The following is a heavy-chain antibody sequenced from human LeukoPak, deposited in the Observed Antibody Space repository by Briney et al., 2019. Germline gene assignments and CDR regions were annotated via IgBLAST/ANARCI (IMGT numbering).Heavy chain of an antibody. D-gene: IGHD1-26*01. Sequence: ASENLFLTSPFSPSSLSSFFSAWFRQPAGKGLEWIGRIDASGITKYNPSLKSRVTMSVDTSKNQFSLKLSSVTAADTAVYYCARGVTVGVSGGGYWGQGTLVTVSS. V-gene: IGHV4-4*07. CDR2: IDASGIT. J-gene: IGHJ4*02. CDR3: ARGVTVGVSGGGY. CDR1: PSSLSSFF.